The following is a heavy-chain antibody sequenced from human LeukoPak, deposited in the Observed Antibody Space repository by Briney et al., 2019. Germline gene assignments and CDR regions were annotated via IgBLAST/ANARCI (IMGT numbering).Heavy chain of an antibody. V-gene: IGHV4-4*02. CDR1: GGAISSNNW. Sequence: SGTLSLTCAVSGGAISSNNWWSWVRQPPGKGLEWVGEIYHSGSTNYNPSLKSRVTISVDTSKNEVSLKLSSVTAADTAVYYCARVPGDGYNHHAFDIWGQGTMVTVSS. CDR2: IYHSGST. J-gene: IGHJ3*02. CDR3: ARVPGDGYNHHAFDI. D-gene: IGHD5-24*01.